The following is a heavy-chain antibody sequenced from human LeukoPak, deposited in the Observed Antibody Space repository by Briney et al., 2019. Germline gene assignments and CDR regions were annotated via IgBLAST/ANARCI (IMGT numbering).Heavy chain of an antibody. D-gene: IGHD3-9*01. CDR3: ANYGAARHFDWINFDY. J-gene: IGHJ4*02. V-gene: IGHV3-23*01. CDR1: GFTFSSYS. Sequence: PGGSLRLSCAASGFTFSSYSMNWVRQAPGKGLEWVSAISGSGGSTYYADSVKGRFTISRDNSKNTLYLQMDSLRAEDTAVYYCANYGAARHFDWINFDYWGQGTLVTVSS. CDR2: ISGSGGST.